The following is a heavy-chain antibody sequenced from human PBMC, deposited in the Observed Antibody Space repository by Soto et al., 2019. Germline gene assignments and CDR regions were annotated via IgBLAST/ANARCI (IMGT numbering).Heavy chain of an antibody. D-gene: IGHD1-26*01. Sequence: ASVKVSCKASGYTFTSYGINWVRQAPGRGLEWMGWINPGNGNTKYSQQFQGRVIIDRDTSASTAYMELSSLRSDDTAFYYCARGVTAGVDYWGQGTLVTAPQ. V-gene: IGHV1-3*01. CDR1: GYTFTSYG. CDR2: INPGNGNT. CDR3: ARGVTAGVDY. J-gene: IGHJ4*02.